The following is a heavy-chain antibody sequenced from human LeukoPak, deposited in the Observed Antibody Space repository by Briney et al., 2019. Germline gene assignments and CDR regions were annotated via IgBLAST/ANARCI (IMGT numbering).Heavy chain of an antibody. CDR1: GGSISSGGYS. D-gene: IGHD3-10*01. CDR2: IYHSGST. CDR3: ARGVVPYYYGSGNLNPPDY. J-gene: IGHJ4*02. V-gene: IGHV4-30-2*01. Sequence: PSETLSPTCAVSGGSISSGGYSWSWIRQPPGKGLEWIGYIYHSGSTHYNPSLKSRVTISVDRSKNQFSLKLSSVTAADTAVYYCARGVVPYYYGSGNLNPPDYWGQGTLVTVSS.